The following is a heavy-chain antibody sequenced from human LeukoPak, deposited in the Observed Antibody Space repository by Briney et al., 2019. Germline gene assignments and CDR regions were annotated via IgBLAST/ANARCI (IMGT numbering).Heavy chain of an antibody. V-gene: IGHV1-58*01. CDR2: IVVGSGNT. J-gene: IGHJ4*02. D-gene: IGHD4-11*01. Sequence: GASVKVSCKASGFTFTSSAVQWARQARGQRLEWIGWIVVGSGNTNYAQKFQERVTITRDMSTSTAYMELSSLRSEDTAVYYCAAGGTTVTTLLSDYWGQGTLVTVSS. CDR3: AAGGTTVTTLLSDY. CDR1: GFTFTSSA.